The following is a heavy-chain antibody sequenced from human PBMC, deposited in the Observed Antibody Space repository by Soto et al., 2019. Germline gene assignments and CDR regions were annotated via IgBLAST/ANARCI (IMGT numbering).Heavy chain of an antibody. J-gene: IGHJ6*02. CDR2: IIPIFGTA. D-gene: IGHD6-6*01. Sequence: SVKVSCKASGGTFSSYAISWVRQAPGQGLGWMGGIIPIFGTANYAQKFQGRVTITADESTSTAYMELSSLRSEDTAVYYCAREGRHIAARPWPYYYYGMDVWGQGTTVTVSS. CDR3: AREGRHIAARPWPYYYYGMDV. CDR1: GGTFSSYA. V-gene: IGHV1-69*13.